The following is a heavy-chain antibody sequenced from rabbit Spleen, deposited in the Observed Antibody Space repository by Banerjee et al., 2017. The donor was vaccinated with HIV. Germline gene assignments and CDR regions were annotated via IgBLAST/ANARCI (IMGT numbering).Heavy chain of an antibody. Sequence: QSLEESGGDLVKPGASLTLTCTASGFSFSSSHYMCWVRQAPGKGLEWIACIYTGSGSTYYANWAKGRFTVSKTSSTTVTLQMTSLTAADTATYFCARDAASSFSSYGMDLWGQGTLVTVS. CDR2: IYTGSGST. D-gene: IGHD8-1*01. V-gene: IGHV1S40*01. J-gene: IGHJ6*01. CDR1: GFSFSSSHY. CDR3: ARDAASSFSSYGMDL.